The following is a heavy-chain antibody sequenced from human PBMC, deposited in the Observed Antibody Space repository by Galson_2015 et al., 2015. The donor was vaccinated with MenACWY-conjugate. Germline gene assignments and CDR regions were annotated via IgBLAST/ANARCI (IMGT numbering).Heavy chain of an antibody. Sequence: GASVKVSCKASGYSFTAYGISWLRQAPGQGPEWMGWINSDNGKTYYAQNLQGRLAMTTDTSTRTAYMELRSLRSDDTAVYYCARDAPVGRLTSDFWGQGTLVIVSS. V-gene: IGHV1-18*01. CDR3: ARDAPVGRLTSDF. CDR1: GYSFTAYG. CDR2: INSDNGKT. D-gene: IGHD1-26*01. J-gene: IGHJ4*02.